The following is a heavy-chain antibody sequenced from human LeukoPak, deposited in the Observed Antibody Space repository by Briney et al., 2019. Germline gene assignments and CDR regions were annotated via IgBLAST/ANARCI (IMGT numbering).Heavy chain of an antibody. V-gene: IGHV3-11*04. CDR1: GFTFSDYY. CDR2: ISGSGGST. CDR3: ARDLSLYCSGGSCYSLNY. J-gene: IGHJ4*02. D-gene: IGHD2-15*01. Sequence: GGSLRLSCAASGFTFSDYYMSWIRQAPGKGLEWVSAISGSGGSTYYADSVKGRFTISRDNAKNSLYLQMNSLRAEDTAVYYCARDLSLYCSGGSCYSLNYWGQGTLVTVSS.